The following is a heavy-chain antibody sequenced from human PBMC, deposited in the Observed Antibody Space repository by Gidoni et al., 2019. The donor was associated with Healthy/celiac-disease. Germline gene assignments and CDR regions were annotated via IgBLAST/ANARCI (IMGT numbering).Heavy chain of an antibody. CDR3: ARESRYRALDY. CDR2: IYSGGST. Sequence: EVQLVETGVGLLHPGGSLRLSCAPFGFTVSSNYMSWVRQAPGKGLEWGSVIYSGGSTYYADSVKGRFTISRDNSKNTLYLQMNSLRAEDTAVYYCARESRYRALDYWGQGTLVTVSS. D-gene: IGHD5-18*01. CDR1: GFTVSSNY. J-gene: IGHJ4*02. V-gene: IGHV3-53*02.